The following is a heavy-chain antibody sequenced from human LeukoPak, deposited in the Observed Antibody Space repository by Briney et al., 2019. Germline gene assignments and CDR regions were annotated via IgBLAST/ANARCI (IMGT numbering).Heavy chain of an antibody. J-gene: IGHJ3*02. V-gene: IGHV4-39*01. CDR2: IYYSGST. Sequence: SETLSLTCTVSGSSISSSSYYWGWIRQPPGKGLEWIGSIYYSGSTYYNPSLKSRVTISVDMSKNQFSLKLTSVTAADAAVYYCTRLGDYYDSSGYFDAFDIWGQGTMVTVFS. D-gene: IGHD3-22*01. CDR1: GSSISSSSYY. CDR3: TRLGDYYDSSGYFDAFDI.